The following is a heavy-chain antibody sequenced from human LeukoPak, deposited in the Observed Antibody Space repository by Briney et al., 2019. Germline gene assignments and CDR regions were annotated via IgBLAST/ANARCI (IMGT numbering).Heavy chain of an antibody. D-gene: IGHD5-18*01. CDR2: IKSKTDGGTT. Sequence: GGSLRLSCAASGFTFSNAWMSWVRQAPGKGLEWVGRIKSKTDGGTTDYAAPVKGRFTISRDDSKNTLYLQMNSLKTEDTAVYCCTTISVRIQLWPEAMRLWGSDYYYYMDVWGKGTTVTVSS. V-gene: IGHV3-15*01. CDR3: TTISVRIQLWPEAMRLWGSDYYYYMDV. CDR1: GFTFSNAW. J-gene: IGHJ6*03.